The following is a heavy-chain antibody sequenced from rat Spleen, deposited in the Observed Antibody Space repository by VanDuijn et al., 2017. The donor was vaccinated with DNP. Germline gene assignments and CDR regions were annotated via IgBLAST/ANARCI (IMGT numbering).Heavy chain of an antibody. CDR2: ITTGGEIT. CDR3: ARRDY. V-gene: IGHV5-31*01. J-gene: IGHJ2*01. Sequence: EVQLVESGGDPVQPGRSLTLSCVVSGFTFNKDWMTWVRQVPGKGLEWIASITTGGEITYYPDSVKGRFTVSRDNAKSTLYLQMDSLRSEDTATYYCARRDYWGQGVMVTVSS. CDR1: GFTFNKDW.